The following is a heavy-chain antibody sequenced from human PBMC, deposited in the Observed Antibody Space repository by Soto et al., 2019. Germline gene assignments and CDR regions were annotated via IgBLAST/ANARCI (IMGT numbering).Heavy chain of an antibody. D-gene: IGHD6-6*01. J-gene: IGHJ6*02. CDR3: ARDRGSSSSDYYFGMDV. CDR2: INPSGGST. CDR1: GYTFTSYY. Sequence: ASVKVSCKASGYTFTSYYMHWVRQAPGQGLEWMGIINPSGGSTSYAQKFQGRVTMTRDTSTSTVYMELSSLRSEDTAVYYCARDRGSSSSDYYFGMDVWGQGTTVTVSS. V-gene: IGHV1-46*01.